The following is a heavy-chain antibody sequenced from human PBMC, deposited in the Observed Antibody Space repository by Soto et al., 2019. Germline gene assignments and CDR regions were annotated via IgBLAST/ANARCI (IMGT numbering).Heavy chain of an antibody. CDR2: FFIGGNT. Sequence: SETLSLTCTVSGGSISSSTYYWGWMRQPPGKGLEWIASFFIGGNTYYNPSLKSRVTISVDTSKNQYSLTLTSVTAADTAVYFCGRRGFSTGVKIDYWGQGVLVTVSS. CDR3: GRRGFSTGVKIDY. D-gene: IGHD2-8*02. V-gene: IGHV4-39*07. J-gene: IGHJ4*02. CDR1: GGSISSSTYY.